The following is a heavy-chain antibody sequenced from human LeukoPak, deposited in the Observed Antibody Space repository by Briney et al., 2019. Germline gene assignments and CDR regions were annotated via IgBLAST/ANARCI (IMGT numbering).Heavy chain of an antibody. V-gene: IGHV3-73*01. CDR3: AKDLIGTWAPDY. CDR2: IRSKANGYAT. J-gene: IGHJ4*02. CDR1: GFTFSGSA. D-gene: IGHD1-1*01. Sequence: GGSLRLSCAASGFTFSGSAMHWVRQASGKGLEWVGRIRSKANGYATAYAASVKGRFTISRDNSKDTLYLQMNSLRGEDTAVYYCAKDLIGTWAPDYWGQGTLVTVSS.